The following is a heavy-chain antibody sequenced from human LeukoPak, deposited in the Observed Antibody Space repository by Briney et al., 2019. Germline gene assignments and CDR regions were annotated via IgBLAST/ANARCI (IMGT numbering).Heavy chain of an antibody. CDR1: GYSFTNYW. CDR2: IYPGDSDT. Sequence: GEALKISCKGSGYSFTNYWVGWGRQMPGKSLEWMGIIYPGDSDTRYSPSFQGQVTISANKSIRTAYLQWSSLKASDTAIYYCARHDHYYAMDVWGQGTTVTVSS. CDR3: ARHDHYYAMDV. V-gene: IGHV5-51*01. J-gene: IGHJ6*02.